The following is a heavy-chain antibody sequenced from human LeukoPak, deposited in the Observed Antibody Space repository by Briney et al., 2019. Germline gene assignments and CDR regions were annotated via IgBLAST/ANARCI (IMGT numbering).Heavy chain of an antibody. J-gene: IGHJ3*02. CDR1: GFTLSDHH. CDR3: ARPGRFDSSGYSLDDFDI. D-gene: IGHD3-22*01. CDR2: IRNKANSYTT. Sequence: GGSLRLSCAASGFTLSDHHLDGVHQAPGKGLEWVGRIRNKANSYTTEYAASVKGRFTISRDDSKNSVYLQMKSLKTEDTAVYYCARPGRFDSSGYSLDDFDIWGQGTMVTVSS. V-gene: IGHV3-72*01.